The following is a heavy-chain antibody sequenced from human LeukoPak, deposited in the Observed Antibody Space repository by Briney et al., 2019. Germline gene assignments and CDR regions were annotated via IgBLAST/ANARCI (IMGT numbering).Heavy chain of an antibody. V-gene: IGHV4-39*01. CDR3: ARLRSVGFDP. Sequence: PSETLSLTCSVSGGSISSSSYYWGWIRQPPGKGLEWIGSMYYSGNTYYTPSLKSRLTISVDTPKNRFSLKLSSVTAADSAVYYCARLRSVGFDPWGQGTLVTVSS. J-gene: IGHJ5*02. D-gene: IGHD6-25*01. CDR1: GGSISSSSYY. CDR2: MYYSGNT.